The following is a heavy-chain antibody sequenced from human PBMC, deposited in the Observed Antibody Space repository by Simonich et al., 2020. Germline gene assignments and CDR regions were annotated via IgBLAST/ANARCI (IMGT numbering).Heavy chain of an antibody. CDR3: ARGGLGHWYFDL. D-gene: IGHD6-25*01. CDR1: GYTFTDYY. Sequence: QVQLVQSGAEVKKPGASVKVSCKASGYTFTDYYMHWVRQAPGQGLEWMGWINPKSSGKNYAKKFQGRVTMTRETSISTAYRELSRLRSDDTAVYYWARGGLGHWYFDLWGRGTLVTVSS. J-gene: IGHJ2*01. CDR2: INPKSSGK. V-gene: IGHV1-2*02.